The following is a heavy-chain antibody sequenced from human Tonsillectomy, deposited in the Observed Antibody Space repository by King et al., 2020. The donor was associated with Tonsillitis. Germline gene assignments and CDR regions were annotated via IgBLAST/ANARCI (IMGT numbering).Heavy chain of an antibody. CDR2: IKQDGSVT. Sequence: VQLVESGGGLVQPGGSLRLSCVGSGFTFSNYWMTWVRQAPGKGLEWVSNIKQDGSVTYYVDYVRGRFTISRDNAKTAVYLQMDSLRADDTAVYFGARYMNPYDGSVHYDAFDMWGQGTMVTVSS. CDR1: GFTFSNYW. J-gene: IGHJ3*02. CDR3: ARYMNPYDGSVHYDAFDM. D-gene: IGHD3-22*01. V-gene: IGHV3-7*03.